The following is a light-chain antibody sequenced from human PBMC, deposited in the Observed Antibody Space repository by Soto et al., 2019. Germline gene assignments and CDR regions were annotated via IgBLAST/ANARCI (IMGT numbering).Light chain of an antibody. CDR1: SSDVGSSDL. J-gene: IGLJ3*02. CDR3: CSYSGSITWV. CDR2: EAS. V-gene: IGLV2-23*01. Sequence: QSVLTQPASVSGSPGQSITIPCTGISSDVGSSDLVSWYQQHPGRAPKLMIYEASKRPSGVSNRFSGSKSGNTASLTISGLQAEDEDDYYCCSYSGSITWVFGGGTKLTVL.